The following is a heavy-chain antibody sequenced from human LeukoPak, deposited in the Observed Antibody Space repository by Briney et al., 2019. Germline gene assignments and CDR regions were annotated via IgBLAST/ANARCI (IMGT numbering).Heavy chain of an antibody. CDR1: GYTFTGNG. V-gene: IGHV1-18*01. CDR3: ARSGHCSGTGCYAEGIDY. Sequence: ASVKVSCKASGYTFTGNGITWVRQAPGQGLEWMGLISGYNGNTAYAQMFQARVTMTTDTSTSTAYMEVTNLRSDDTAIYYCARSGHCSGTGCYAEGIDYWGQGTLVTVSS. J-gene: IGHJ4*02. D-gene: IGHD2-2*01. CDR2: ISGYNGNT.